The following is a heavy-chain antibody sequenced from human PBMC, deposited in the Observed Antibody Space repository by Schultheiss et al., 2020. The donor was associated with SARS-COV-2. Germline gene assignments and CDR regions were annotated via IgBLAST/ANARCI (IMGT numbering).Heavy chain of an antibody. J-gene: IGHJ3*02. D-gene: IGHD2-15*01. CDR2: INHSGST. CDR3: ARDVLFGYCSGGSCYSNAFDI. V-gene: IGHV4-39*07. CDR1: GGSISSSSYY. Sequence: SETLSLTCTVSGGSISSSSYYWGWIRQPPGKGLEWIGEINHSGSTNYNPSLKSRVTISVDTSKNQFSLKLSSVTAADTAVYYCARDVLFGYCSGGSCYSNAFDIWGQGTMVTVSS.